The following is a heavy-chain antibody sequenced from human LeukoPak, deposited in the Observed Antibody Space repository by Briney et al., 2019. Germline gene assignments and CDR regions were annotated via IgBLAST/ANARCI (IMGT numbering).Heavy chain of an antibody. CDR3: ARPGIAARRKPGVFWFDP. V-gene: IGHV4-39*01. D-gene: IGHD6-6*01. Sequence: SETLSLTCTVSGDSISSSSSYWGWIRQPPGKGLEWIGSIYYSGSTYYNTSLKSRVTISVDTSKNQFSLKLNSVTAAATAVYFCARPGIAARRKPGVFWFDPWGQGTLVTVSS. CDR1: GDSISSSSSY. J-gene: IGHJ5*02. CDR2: IYYSGST.